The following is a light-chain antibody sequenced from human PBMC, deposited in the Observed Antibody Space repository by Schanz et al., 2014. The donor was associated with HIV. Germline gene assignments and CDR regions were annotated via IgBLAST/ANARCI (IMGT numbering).Light chain of an antibody. J-gene: IGKJ5*01. CDR1: QSISSF. CDR2: GAS. Sequence: DIQMTQSPSSLSASVGDRVIISCRTSQSISSFLNWYRQKPGKAPELLIYGASSLQSGVPSRFSGSGSGTDFTLTITNLQPEDFALYFCQQSFTTPSITFGQGTRLEIK. V-gene: IGKV1-39*01. CDR3: QQSFTTPSIT.